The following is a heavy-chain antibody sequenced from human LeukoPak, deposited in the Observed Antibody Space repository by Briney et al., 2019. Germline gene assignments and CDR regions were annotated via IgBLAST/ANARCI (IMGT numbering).Heavy chain of an antibody. J-gene: IGHJ5*02. CDR2: IFCDGTT. V-gene: IGHV4-59*01. D-gene: IGHD6-19*01. CDR1: GGSISSYF. Sequence: PSETLSLTCTVSGGSISSYFWSWIRQPPGKGLEWIGYIFCDGTTNYTPSLESRVTISMDTSKNQFSLKLTSVIAADTAIYYCARTRDTSVWYGNWFDPWGQGTLVTVSS. CDR3: ARTRDTSVWYGNWFDP.